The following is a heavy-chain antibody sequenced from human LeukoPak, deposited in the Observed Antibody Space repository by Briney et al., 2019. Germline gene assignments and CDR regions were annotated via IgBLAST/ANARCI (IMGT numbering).Heavy chain of an antibody. V-gene: IGHV1-69*08. Sequence: ASVKVFCKASGGVFTTYTMSWVRQAPGQGLEWMGSIIPFLGTTNYAQKFQGRVTITADEPTRTAYMELPYVRSDDTAVYYCTIIPNVIVFTHYFEYWGQGTLVTVSS. CDR2: IIPFLGTT. CDR3: TIIPNVIVFTHYFEY. D-gene: IGHD2-21*01. CDR1: GGVFTTYT. J-gene: IGHJ4*02.